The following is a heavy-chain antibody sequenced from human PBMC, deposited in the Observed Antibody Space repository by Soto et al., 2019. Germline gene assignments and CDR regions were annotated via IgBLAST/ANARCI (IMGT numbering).Heavy chain of an antibody. D-gene: IGHD6-25*01. CDR3: ASRPAAGNWFDP. CDR2: TYYSGST. J-gene: IGHJ5*02. Sequence: QLQLQESGPGLVKPSETLSLTCTVSGGSISSSSYYWGWIRQPPGKGLEWIGSTYYSGSTYYNPSLKSRVTISVDTSTTQFSLKLSSVTTADTTVYYCASRPAAGNWFDPWGQGALVTVSS. V-gene: IGHV4-39*01. CDR1: GGSISSSSYY.